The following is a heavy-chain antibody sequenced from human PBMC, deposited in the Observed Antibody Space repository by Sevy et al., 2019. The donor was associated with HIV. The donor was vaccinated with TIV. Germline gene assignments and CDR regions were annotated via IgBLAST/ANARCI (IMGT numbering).Heavy chain of an antibody. Sequence: SETLSLTCTVSGGSISNYFWSWIRQPPGKGLEWIGYIYYSGSTNYNPSLKNRVTISVATSKNQFSLKLSSVTAADTAVYYCARESIGAVGDFDYWGQGTLVTVSS. V-gene: IGHV4-59*12. D-gene: IGHD6-13*01. CDR1: GGSISNYF. CDR2: IYYSGST. CDR3: ARESIGAVGDFDY. J-gene: IGHJ4*02.